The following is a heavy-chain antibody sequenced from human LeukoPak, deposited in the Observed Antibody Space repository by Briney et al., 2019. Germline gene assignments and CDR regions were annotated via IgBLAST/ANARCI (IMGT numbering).Heavy chain of an antibody. Sequence: TSETLSLTCTVSNGSISFYYWNWIRQPPGKGLEWIGYVYYSGTTHYNPSLKSRVTISVDTSKNQFSLKMNSVTAADTAVYYCARGGDIVAYNWFHPWGQGTQVTVSS. J-gene: IGHJ5*02. V-gene: IGHV4-59*08. D-gene: IGHD2-15*01. CDR2: VYYSGTT. CDR3: ARGGDIVAYNWFHP. CDR1: NGSISFYY.